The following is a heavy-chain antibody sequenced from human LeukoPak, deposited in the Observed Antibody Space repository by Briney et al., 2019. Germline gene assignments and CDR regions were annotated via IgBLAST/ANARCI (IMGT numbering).Heavy chain of an antibody. V-gene: IGHV1-8*01. J-gene: IGHJ4*02. D-gene: IGHD1-7*01. CDR3: ARGRITGTTRGSDY. CDR2: MNPNSGNT. Sequence: GASVKVSCKASGYTFTSYDINWVRQATGQGLEWMGWMNPNSGNTGYAQKFQGRVTMTRNTSISTAYMELSSLRSEDTAVYYCARGRITGTTRGSDYWGQGTLVIVSS. CDR1: GYTFTSYD.